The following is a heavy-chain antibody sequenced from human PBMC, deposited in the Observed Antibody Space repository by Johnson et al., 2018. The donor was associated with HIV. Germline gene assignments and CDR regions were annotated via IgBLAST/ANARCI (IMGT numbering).Heavy chain of an antibody. CDR1: GFSFSGFA. J-gene: IGHJ3*01. V-gene: IGHV3-30-3*02. Sequence: QVQLVESGGGVVQPGRSLRLSCVVSGFSFSGFAMHWVRQAPGKGLDWMAVISYDGRNQQYAESVKGRFTISRDNYKNTLYLQMNSLRAEDTAVYYCAKMEFDYSNYAAPLSLHDAFDVWGQGTMVAVS. CDR3: AKMEFDYSNYAAPLSLHDAFDV. D-gene: IGHD4-11*01. CDR2: ISYDGRNQ.